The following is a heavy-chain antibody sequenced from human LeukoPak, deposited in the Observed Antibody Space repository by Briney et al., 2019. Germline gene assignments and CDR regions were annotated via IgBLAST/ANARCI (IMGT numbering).Heavy chain of an antibody. CDR1: GGSFSGYY. CDR3: ASHFTSIMITFGGSSSHLGYFDY. V-gene: IGHV4-59*12. CDR2: IYYSGST. D-gene: IGHD3-16*01. J-gene: IGHJ4*02. Sequence: SETLSLTCAVYGGSFSGYYWSWIRQPPGKGLEWIGYIYYSGSTNYNPSLKSRVTISVDTSKNQFSLKLSSVTAADTAVYYCASHFTSIMITFGGSSSHLGYFDYWGQGTLVTVSS.